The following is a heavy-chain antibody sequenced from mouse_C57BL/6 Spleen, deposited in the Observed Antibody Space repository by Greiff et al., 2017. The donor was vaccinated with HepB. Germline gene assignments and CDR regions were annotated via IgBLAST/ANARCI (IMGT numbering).Heavy chain of an antibody. J-gene: IGHJ4*01. Sequence: EVKLMESGGGLVKPGGSLKLSCAASGFTFSSYTMSWVRQTPEKRLKWVATISGGGGNTYYPDSVKGRFTISRDNAKNTLYLQMSSLRSEDTALYYCARGGGAMDYGGQGTSVTVSS. V-gene: IGHV5-9*01. CDR1: GFTFSSYT. CDR3: ARGGGAMDY. CDR2: ISGGGGNT.